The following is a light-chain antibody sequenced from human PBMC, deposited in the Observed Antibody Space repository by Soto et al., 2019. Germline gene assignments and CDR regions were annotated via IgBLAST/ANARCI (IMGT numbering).Light chain of an antibody. CDR2: KAS. CDR3: QQYNSYSYT. V-gene: IGKV1-5*03. Sequence: IQMTQSPSTLSSSVGDRVTITCRASQSINVQLAWYQQKPGKAPNLLIYKASILQSGVPSRFSGSGSGTEFTLTISSLQPDDFATYYCQQYNSYSYTFGHGTKVEIK. CDR1: QSINVQ. J-gene: IGKJ2*01.